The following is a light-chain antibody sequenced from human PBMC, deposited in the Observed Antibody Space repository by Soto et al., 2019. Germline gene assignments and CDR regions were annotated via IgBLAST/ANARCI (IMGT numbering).Light chain of an antibody. CDR3: QQANSFPFT. V-gene: IGKV1-12*01. Sequence: DIQMTQSPSSVSASVGDRVTITCRASQGISSWLAWYQQKPGKAPKLLIYAASNLQSGVPSRFSGSGAGPDFTLARISLQPEDFATHYCQQANSFPFTFGPGTKVDIK. J-gene: IGKJ3*01. CDR1: QGISSW. CDR2: AAS.